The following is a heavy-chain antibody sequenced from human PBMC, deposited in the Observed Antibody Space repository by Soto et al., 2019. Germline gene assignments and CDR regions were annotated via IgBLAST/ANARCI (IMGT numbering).Heavy chain of an antibody. CDR1: GGSFSGYY. CDR2: ISHSGST. V-gene: IGHV4-34*01. Sequence: SETLSLTCAVYGGSFSGYYWSWIRQPPGKGLEWIGEISHSGSTNYNPSLKSRVTISVDTSKNQFSLKLSSVTAADTAVYYCARGEAYYDFWSGSNWFDPWGQGTLVTVSS. D-gene: IGHD3-3*01. CDR3: ARGEAYYDFWSGSNWFDP. J-gene: IGHJ5*02.